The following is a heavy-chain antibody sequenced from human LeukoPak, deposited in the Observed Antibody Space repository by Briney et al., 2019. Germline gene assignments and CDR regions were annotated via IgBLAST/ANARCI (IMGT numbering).Heavy chain of an antibody. CDR3: ARERGGYSSSFDP. D-gene: IGHD6-13*01. CDR1: GGSISSGSYY. Sequence: PSETLSLTCTVSGGSISSGSYYWSWIRQPAGKGLEWIGRIYTSGSTNYNPSLKSRVTISVDTSKNQFSLKLSSVTAADTAVYYCARERGGYSSSFDPWGQGTLVTVSS. V-gene: IGHV4-61*02. J-gene: IGHJ5*02. CDR2: IYTSGST.